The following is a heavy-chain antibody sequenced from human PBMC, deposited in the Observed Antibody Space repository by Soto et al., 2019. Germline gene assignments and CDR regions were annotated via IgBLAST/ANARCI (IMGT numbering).Heavy chain of an antibody. J-gene: IGHJ6*02. CDR2: IIPIFGTA. V-gene: IGHV1-69*06. Sequence: GASVKVSCKASGGTFSSYAISWVRQAPGQGLEWMGGIIPIFGTANYAQKFQGRVTITADKSTSTAYMELSSLRSEDTAVYYCARGQIFGVVIRESMDVSGQGTTVTVSS. CDR3: ARGQIFGVVIRESMDV. CDR1: GGTFSSYA. D-gene: IGHD3-3*01.